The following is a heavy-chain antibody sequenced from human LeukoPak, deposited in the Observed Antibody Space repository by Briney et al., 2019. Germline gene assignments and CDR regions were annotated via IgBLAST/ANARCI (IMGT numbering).Heavy chain of an antibody. V-gene: IGHV3-48*01. D-gene: IGHD3-9*01. Sequence: GGSLRLSCAASGFTFSSYSMNWVRQAPGKGLEWGSYISGSSSTIYYADSVKGRFTISRDNSKNTLYLQMNSLRAEDTAVYFCANDDILTGSYPGYWGQGTLVTVSS. J-gene: IGHJ4*02. CDR3: ANDDILTGSYPGY. CDR2: ISGSSSTI. CDR1: GFTFSSYS.